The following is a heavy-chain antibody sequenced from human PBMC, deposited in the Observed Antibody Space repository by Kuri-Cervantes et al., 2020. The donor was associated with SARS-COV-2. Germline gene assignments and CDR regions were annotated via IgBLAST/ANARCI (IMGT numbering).Heavy chain of an antibody. CDR2: IIPIFGTA. D-gene: IGHD3-3*01. Sequence: SVKVSCKASGGTFSSYAISWVRQAPGQGLEWMGGIIPIFGTANYAQKFQGRVTITADEPTSTAYMELSSLTSEDTAMYYCACPHGYFDFWSGKTPFDNWGQGTLVTVSS. J-gene: IGHJ4*02. V-gene: IGHV1-69*13. CDR3: ACPHGYFDFWSGKTPFDN. CDR1: GGTFSSYA.